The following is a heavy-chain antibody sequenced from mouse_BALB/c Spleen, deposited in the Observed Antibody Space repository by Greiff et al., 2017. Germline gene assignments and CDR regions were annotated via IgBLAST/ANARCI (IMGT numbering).Heavy chain of an antibody. CDR2: IWGDGST. CDR1: GFSLTGYG. D-gene: IGHD1-1*01. CDR3: ARHGSRVYYFDY. J-gene: IGHJ2*01. V-gene: IGHV2-6-7*01. Sequence: QVQLQQSGPGLVAPSQSLSIKCTVSGFSLTGYGVNWVRQPPGKGLEWLGMIWGDGSTDYNSALKTRLSISKDNSKSQVFLKMSSLQTDDTARYYCARHGSRVYYFDYWGQGTTLTVSS.